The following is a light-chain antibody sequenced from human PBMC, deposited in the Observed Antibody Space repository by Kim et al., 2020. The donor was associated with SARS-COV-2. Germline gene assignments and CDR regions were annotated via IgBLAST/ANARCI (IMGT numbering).Light chain of an antibody. CDR3: QQSYSTPIS. CDR1: HSIYTY. V-gene: IGKV1-39*01. J-gene: IGKJ5*01. CDR2: VAS. Sequence: DIQMTQSPSSLSASVGDRVTLTCRASHSIYTYLNWYQLKTGKAPKLLVYVASSLQSGVPSRFSGSGSGTDFTLTISSLQPEDFATYYCQQSYSTPISFGQGTRLAI.